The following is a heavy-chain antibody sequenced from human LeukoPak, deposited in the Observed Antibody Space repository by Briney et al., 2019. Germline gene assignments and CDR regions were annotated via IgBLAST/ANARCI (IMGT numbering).Heavy chain of an antibody. CDR2: ITSSSSYV. J-gene: IGHJ6*04. CDR3: AELGITMIGGV. V-gene: IGHV3-21*01. D-gene: IGHD3-10*02. Sequence: GGSLRLSCTASGFTFGDYAMNWVRQAPGQRLEWVSSITSSSSYVFYADSVKGRFTISRDNAKNSLYLQMNSLRAEDTAVYYCAELGITMIGGVWGKGTTVTISS. CDR1: GFTFGDYA.